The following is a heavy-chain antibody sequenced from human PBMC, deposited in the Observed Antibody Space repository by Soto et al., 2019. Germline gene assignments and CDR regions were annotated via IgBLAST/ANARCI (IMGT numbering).Heavy chain of an antibody. Sequence: PSETLSLTCTVSSDSISNYYCSWFRQPPGKGLEWIGYMHYNGYTSYNPSLRSRVTISVDTSKNQFSLKLTSVTAADTAIYYCARGSTTEKVDSWGQGILVTVSS. CDR2: MHYNGYT. CDR3: ARGSTTEKVDS. J-gene: IGHJ4*02. V-gene: IGHV4-59*08. CDR1: SDSISNYY.